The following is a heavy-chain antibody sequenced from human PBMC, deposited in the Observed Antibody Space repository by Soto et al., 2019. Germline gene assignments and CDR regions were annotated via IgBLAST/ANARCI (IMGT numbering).Heavy chain of an antibody. CDR3: AGGGYCISTSCYLNWFDP. D-gene: IGHD2-2*01. CDR2: ISYDGSNK. J-gene: IGHJ5*02. V-gene: IGHV3-30-3*01. Sequence: QVPLVESGGGVVQPGRSLRLSCAASGFTFSNYAMHWVRQAPGKGLEWVAIISYDGSNKYYADSVKGRFTISRDNSKNTLYLQMNSLRAEDTAVYYCAGGGYCISTSCYLNWFDPWGQGTLVTVSS. CDR1: GFTFSNYA.